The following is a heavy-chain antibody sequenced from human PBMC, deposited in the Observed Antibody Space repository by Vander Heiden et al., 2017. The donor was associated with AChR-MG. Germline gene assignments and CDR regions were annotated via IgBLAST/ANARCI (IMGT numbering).Heavy chain of an antibody. D-gene: IGHD3-16*01. CDR3: ARLRVGVDYYYGMDV. J-gene: IGHJ6*02. V-gene: IGHV4-39*01. Sequence: QLQLQESGPGLVKPSETLSLTCTVSGGSIRSSSYYWGWIRQPPGKGLEWIGSIYYSGSTYYNPSLKSRVTISVDTSKNQFSLKLSSVTAADTAVYYCARLRVGVDYYYGMDVWGQGTTVTVSS. CDR1: GGSIRSSSYY. CDR2: IYYSGST.